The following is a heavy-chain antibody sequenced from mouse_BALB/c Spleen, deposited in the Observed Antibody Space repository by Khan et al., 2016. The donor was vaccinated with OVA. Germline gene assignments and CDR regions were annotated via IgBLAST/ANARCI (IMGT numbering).Heavy chain of an antibody. CDR1: GLTFSSYS. CDR2: ISSDGDYT. Sequence: EVQLQESGGDLVKPGGSLKLSCAASGLTFSSYSMSWVRQTPDKRLEWVASISSDGDYTYYSDSVKGRFTIFRDNAKNTLYLQMSSLKSEDTAMYYCTNHLTGSDDYWGQGTLVTVSA. CDR3: TNHLTGSDDY. J-gene: IGHJ3*01. D-gene: IGHD4-1*01. V-gene: IGHV5-6*01.